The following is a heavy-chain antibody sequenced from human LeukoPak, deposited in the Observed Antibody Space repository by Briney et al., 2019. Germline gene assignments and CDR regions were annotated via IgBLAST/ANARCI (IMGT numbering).Heavy chain of an antibody. Sequence: PGGSLRLSCAASGFTFNNFEMNWVRQAPGKGLEWVAVIWYDGNNKYYADSVKGRFTISRDNSKNTLYLQMNSLRAEDTAVYYCARSTSSEYDIYHFDYWGQGTLVTVSS. J-gene: IGHJ4*02. CDR3: ARSTSSEYDIYHFDY. CDR2: IWYDGNNK. D-gene: IGHD3-9*01. CDR1: GFTFNNFE. V-gene: IGHV3-33*08.